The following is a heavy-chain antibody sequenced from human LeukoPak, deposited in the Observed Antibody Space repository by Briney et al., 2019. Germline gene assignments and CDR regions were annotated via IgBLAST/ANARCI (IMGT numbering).Heavy chain of an antibody. V-gene: IGHV4-34*01. Sequence: SETLSLTCAVYGGSFSGYYWSWIRQPPGKGLEWIGEINHSGSTNYNPSLKSRVTISVDTSKNQFSLKLSSVTAADTAVYYCARPLVPAAWRWFDPWGQGTLVTVSS. CDR1: GGSFSGYY. CDR2: INHSGST. D-gene: IGHD2-2*01. J-gene: IGHJ5*02. CDR3: ARPLVPAAWRWFDP.